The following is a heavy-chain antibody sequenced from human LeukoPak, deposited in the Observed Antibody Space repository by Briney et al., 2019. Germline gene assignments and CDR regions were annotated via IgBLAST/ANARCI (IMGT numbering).Heavy chain of an antibody. CDR2: IKSNTDGGTT. D-gene: IGHD2-2*01. CDR1: GFTFSSYA. J-gene: IGHJ5*02. V-gene: IGHV3-15*01. CDR3: TTDFFDHVIVVPAVTFGAWFDP. Sequence: GGSLRLSCAASGFTFSSYAMSWVRQAPGKGLEWVGRIKSNTDGGTTDYAAPVKGRFIISRDDSKDTLYLQMNSLKTEDTAVYYCTTDFFDHVIVVPAVTFGAWFDPWGQGTLVTVSS.